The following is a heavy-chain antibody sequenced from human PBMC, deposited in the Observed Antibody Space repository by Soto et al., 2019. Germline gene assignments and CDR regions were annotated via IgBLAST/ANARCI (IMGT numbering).Heavy chain of an antibody. V-gene: IGHV4-4*02. D-gene: IGHD6-19*01. Sequence: SETLSLTCAVSGDSITTNNWWSWVRQPPGKGLEWIGEIYHNGMTNYNPSLKSRVTMSVDTSKNQFSLKLTSVTAADTAIYYCARDAAVPGETDRFDYWGQGSLVTVSS. CDR1: GDSITTNNW. J-gene: IGHJ4*02. CDR3: ARDAAVPGETDRFDY. CDR2: IYHNGMT.